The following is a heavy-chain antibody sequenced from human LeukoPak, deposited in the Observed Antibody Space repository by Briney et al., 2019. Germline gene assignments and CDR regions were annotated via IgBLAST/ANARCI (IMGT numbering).Heavy chain of an antibody. Sequence: GGSLRLSCAASAFTFSSYSMNWVRQAPGKGLEWVSSISSSGSYIYYADSVKGRFTISRDNAKNSLYLQMNSLRAEDTAVYYCARRGYSSGWNRFDYWGQGTLVTVSS. CDR1: AFTFSSYS. V-gene: IGHV3-21*01. J-gene: IGHJ4*02. D-gene: IGHD6-25*01. CDR3: ARRGYSSGWNRFDY. CDR2: ISSSGSYI.